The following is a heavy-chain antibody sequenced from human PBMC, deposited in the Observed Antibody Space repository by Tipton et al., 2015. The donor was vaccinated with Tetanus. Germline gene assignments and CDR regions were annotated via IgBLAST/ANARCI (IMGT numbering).Heavy chain of an antibody. D-gene: IGHD1-14*01. CDR3: VKDTSVSTEKGGRDV. V-gene: IGHV3-43*01. CDR1: GFLFDDYT. J-gene: IGHJ6*02. Sequence: SLRLSCAAPGFLFDDYTMHCVRPVPGKGLEWVSIISWNGVREYYADSVKGRFTISRDNSKNSLYLQLNSLRTEVTGLYYCVKDTSVSTEKGGRDVWVQGPTVTVYS. CDR2: ISWNGVRE.